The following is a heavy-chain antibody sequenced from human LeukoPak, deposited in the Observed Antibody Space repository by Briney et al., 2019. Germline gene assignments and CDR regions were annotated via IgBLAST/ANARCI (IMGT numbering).Heavy chain of an antibody. J-gene: IGHJ4*02. Sequence: ASVKVSCKASGYTFTGYYMHWVRQAPGQGLEWMGWINPNSGGTNYAQKFQGRVTMTRDTSISTAYMELSRPRSDDTAVYYCARTRYFDWLFPPDYWGQGTLVTVSS. D-gene: IGHD3-9*01. V-gene: IGHV1-2*02. CDR3: ARTRYFDWLFPPDY. CDR2: INPNSGGT. CDR1: GYTFTGYY.